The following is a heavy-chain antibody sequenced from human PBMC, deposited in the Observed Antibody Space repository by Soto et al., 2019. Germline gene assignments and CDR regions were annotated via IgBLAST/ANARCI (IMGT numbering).Heavy chain of an antibody. V-gene: IGHV1-8*01. Sequence: QVQLVQSGAEVKKPGASVKVSCKASGYTFVAFDIAWVRQASGQGLEWVGWVNPDTGDTAYKRELLGILSVTRENSINTVYMELSSLAPDDTSMYSWVRQAAGASTPGDDYWGQGTLVTVSP. CDR3: VRQAAGASTPGDDY. J-gene: IGHJ4*02. CDR2: VNPDTGDT. CDR1: GYTFVAFD. D-gene: IGHD2-15*01.